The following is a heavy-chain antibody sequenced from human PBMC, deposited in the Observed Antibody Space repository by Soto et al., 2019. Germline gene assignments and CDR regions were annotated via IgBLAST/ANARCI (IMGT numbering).Heavy chain of an antibody. J-gene: IGHJ6*03. Sequence: GASVKVSCKASGYTFTSYAMHWVRQAPGQTLEWMGWVNGDSGSTQYSQKFQGKVTMTTDTSTSTAYMELRNLRSDDTAVYYCAKADSNYAGRFSYYYMDVWGTGTMVTVSS. CDR2: VNGDSGST. CDR1: GYTFTSYA. D-gene: IGHD4-4*01. V-gene: IGHV1-3*01. CDR3: AKADSNYAGRFSYYYMDV.